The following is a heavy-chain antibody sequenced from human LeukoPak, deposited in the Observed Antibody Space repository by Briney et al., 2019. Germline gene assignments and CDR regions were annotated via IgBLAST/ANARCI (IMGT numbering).Heavy chain of an antibody. J-gene: IGHJ4*02. CDR3: TRHDILEMATTPFDY. Sequence: GGSLRLSCAASGYTFTGYSMHWVRQASGQGPEWIGRIKSKANSYATAYAASVKGRFTISRDDSKNTAYLQMNSLKTEDTAVYYCTRHDILEMATTPFDYWGQGTLVTVSS. V-gene: IGHV3-73*01. D-gene: IGHD5-24*01. CDR1: GYTFTGYS. CDR2: IKSKANSYAT.